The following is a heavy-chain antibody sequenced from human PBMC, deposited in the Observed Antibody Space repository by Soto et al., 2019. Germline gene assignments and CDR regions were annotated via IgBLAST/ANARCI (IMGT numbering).Heavy chain of an antibody. D-gene: IGHD6-13*01. J-gene: IGHJ4*02. CDR1: GASISNTDW. Sequence: QVQLQESGPGLVEPSGTLSLTCAVSGASISNTDWWSWVRQRPGKGLEWIGEIYHSGTTNCDPSLKRRVTISLDKSKSQFSLKLTSVAAADTAVYYCAIPGAGDFDYWGQGTLVTVS. CDR3: AIPGAGDFDY. V-gene: IGHV4-4*02. CDR2: IYHSGTT.